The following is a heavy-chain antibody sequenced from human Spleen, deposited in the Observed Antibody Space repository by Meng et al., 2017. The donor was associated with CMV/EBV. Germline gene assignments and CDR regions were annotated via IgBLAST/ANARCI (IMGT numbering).Heavy chain of an antibody. CDR1: GYIFTKYG. CDR2: ISAYNGDT. J-gene: IGHJ4*02. V-gene: IGHV1-18*01. D-gene: IGHD6-6*01. CDR3: ARGIRRIAGRLGAPLGY. Sequence: ASVKVSCKASGYIFTKYGVNWMRQAPGQGPEWMGWISAYNGDTMYAPKVQGRVTMTTDTSTSTAYMELRGLRSDDTAVYYCARGIRRIAGRLGAPLGYWGQGALVTVSS.